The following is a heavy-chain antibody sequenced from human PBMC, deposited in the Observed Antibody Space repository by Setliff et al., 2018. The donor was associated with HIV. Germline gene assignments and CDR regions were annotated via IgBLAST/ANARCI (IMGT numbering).Heavy chain of an antibody. Sequence: GGSLRLSCAASGFTFSRYAMSWVRQAPGKGLEWVSSIPGSGGGTYYADSVKGRFTISRDNSQNALYLQMDSLRAEDTAVYHCAKLREGHVYSQYDSWGHGTLVTVSS. CDR1: GFTFSRYA. J-gene: IGHJ5*01. D-gene: IGHD2-21*01. CDR3: AKLREGHVYSQYDS. CDR2: IPGSGGGT. V-gene: IGHV3-23*01.